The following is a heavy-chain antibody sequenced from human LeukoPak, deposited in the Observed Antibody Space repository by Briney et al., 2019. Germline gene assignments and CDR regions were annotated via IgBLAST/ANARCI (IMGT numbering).Heavy chain of an antibody. Sequence: GGSLRLSCAASGFTFSDYYMSWIRQAPGKGLEWVSYISSSGSTIYYADSVKGRFTISRDNAKNPLYLQMNSLRAEDTAVYYCARARDYDFLQDYWGQGTLVTVSS. J-gene: IGHJ4*02. D-gene: IGHD3-3*01. CDR2: ISSSGSTI. CDR3: ARARDYDFLQDY. CDR1: GFTFSDYY. V-gene: IGHV3-11*01.